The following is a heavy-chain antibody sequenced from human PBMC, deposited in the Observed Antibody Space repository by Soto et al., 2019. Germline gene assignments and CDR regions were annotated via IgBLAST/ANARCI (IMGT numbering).Heavy chain of an antibody. CDR1: GDKFSSYA. CDR3: ARYGGSQGYYYYYGMDV. CDR2: INVGNGNT. D-gene: IGHD3-10*01. Sequence: TSVKLSCKASGDKFSSYAIHWVRQAPGQRLEWMGWINVGNGNTKYSQKFHDRVTIIRDTSANTAYMEVSSLRSEDTAVYYCARYGGSQGYYYYYGMDVWGQGTTVTVSS. V-gene: IGHV1-3*01. J-gene: IGHJ6*02.